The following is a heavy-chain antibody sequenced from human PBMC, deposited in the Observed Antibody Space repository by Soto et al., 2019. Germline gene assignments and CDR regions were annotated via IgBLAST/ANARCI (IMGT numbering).Heavy chain of an antibody. Sequence: SETLSLTCTVSGGSISSSTYYWGWIRQPPGKGLEWIGMIYYSGSAYYNPSLKSRVTISIDTSKNQFSLRLSSVTAADTAVYYCARHGVDYGDYASYYYYGMDVWGRGTTVTVSS. CDR1: GGSISSSTYY. CDR2: IYYSGSA. V-gene: IGHV4-39*01. J-gene: IGHJ6*02. D-gene: IGHD4-17*01. CDR3: ARHGVDYGDYASYYYYGMDV.